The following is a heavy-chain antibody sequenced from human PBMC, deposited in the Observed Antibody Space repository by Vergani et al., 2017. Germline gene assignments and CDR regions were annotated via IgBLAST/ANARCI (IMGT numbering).Heavy chain of an antibody. V-gene: IGHV4-59*01. Sequence: QVQLQESGPGLVKPSETLSLTCTVSGGSISSYYWSWIRQPPGKGLEWIGYIYYSGSTKYNPSLKSRVTISVDTSKNQFSLKLSSVTAADTAVYYCAGGGGFGWFDPWGQGTLVTVSS. CDR3: AGGGGFGWFDP. J-gene: IGHJ5*02. D-gene: IGHD3-10*01. CDR1: GGSISSYY. CDR2: IYYSGST.